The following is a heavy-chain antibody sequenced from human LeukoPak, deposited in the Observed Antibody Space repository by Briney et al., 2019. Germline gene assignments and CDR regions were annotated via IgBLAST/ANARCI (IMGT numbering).Heavy chain of an antibody. CDR1: GGSISSYY. CDR3: ARATNYEQLGD. Sequence: SETLSLTCTVSGGSISSYYWSWIRQPPGKGLEWIGYIYYSGSTNYNPSLKSRVTISVDTSKNQFSLKLSSVTAADTAVYYCARATNYEQLGDWGQGTLVTVSS. D-gene: IGHD1-1*01. V-gene: IGHV4-59*01. CDR2: IYYSGST. J-gene: IGHJ4*02.